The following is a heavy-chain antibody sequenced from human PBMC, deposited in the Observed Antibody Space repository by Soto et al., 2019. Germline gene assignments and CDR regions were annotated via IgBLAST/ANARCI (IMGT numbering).Heavy chain of an antibody. D-gene: IGHD2-15*01. V-gene: IGHV3-74*01. J-gene: IGHJ4*02. CDR2: INSDGSRT. CDR3: TRGGSGHTPYFAY. Sequence: GGSLRLSCAASGFTFSSYWMNWVRQAPGKGLVWVSRINSDGSRTTYADSVKGRFTISRDNAKNTLYLQMNSLRAEDTAVYYLTRGGSGHTPYFAYWGQGSLVPVYS. CDR1: GFTFSSYW.